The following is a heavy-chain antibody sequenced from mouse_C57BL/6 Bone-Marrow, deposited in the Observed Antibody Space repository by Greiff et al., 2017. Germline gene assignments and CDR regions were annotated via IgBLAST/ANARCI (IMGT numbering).Heavy chain of an antibody. CDR3: AATVVSDFDV. J-gene: IGHJ1*03. CDR2: IYPRSGNT. Sequence: VQLQQSGAELARPGASVKLSCKASGYTFTSYGISWVKQRPGQGLEWIGEIYPRSGNTYYNEKFKGKATLTADKSSSTAYMELRSLTSEDSAVYFCAATVVSDFDVWGTGTTVTVSS. CDR1: GYTFTSYG. D-gene: IGHD1-1*01. V-gene: IGHV1-81*01.